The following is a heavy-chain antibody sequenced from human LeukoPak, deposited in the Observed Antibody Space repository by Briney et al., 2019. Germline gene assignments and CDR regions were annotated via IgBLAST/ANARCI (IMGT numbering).Heavy chain of an antibody. Sequence: LETLSLTCTVSGGSISSSGYYWGWIRQPPGKCLEWIGSIDFSGNTYYIPSLMSRLTISADTAKNQFSLKLSSVTAADTAVYYCARDRGHFDVDYWGQGTLVTVSS. D-gene: IGHD3-9*01. CDR2: IDFSGNT. CDR3: ARDRGHFDVDY. J-gene: IGHJ4*02. V-gene: IGHV4-39*07. CDR1: GGSISSSGYY.